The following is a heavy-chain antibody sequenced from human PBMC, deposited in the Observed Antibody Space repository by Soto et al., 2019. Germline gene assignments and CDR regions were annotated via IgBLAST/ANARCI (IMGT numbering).Heavy chain of an antibody. CDR1: GFTFSSYG. CDR3: AKGYSGYDSAFDI. J-gene: IGHJ3*02. Sequence: QVQLVESGGGVVQPGRSLRLSCAASGFTFSSYGMHWVRQAPGKGLEWVAVISYDGSNKYYADSVKGRFTISRDNSKNTLYLQMNSLRAEDTAVYYCAKGYSGYDSAFDIWGQGTMVTVSS. CDR2: ISYDGSNK. V-gene: IGHV3-30*18. D-gene: IGHD5-12*01.